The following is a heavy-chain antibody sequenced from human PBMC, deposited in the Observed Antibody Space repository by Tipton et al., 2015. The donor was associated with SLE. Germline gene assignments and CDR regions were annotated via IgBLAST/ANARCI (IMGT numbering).Heavy chain of an antibody. CDR1: GGSISSHY. D-gene: IGHD5-18*01. CDR2: IYYSGST. CDR3: AREFRVDTAWRFDY. V-gene: IGHV4-59*11. Sequence: TLSLTCTVSGGSISSHYWSWIRQPPGKGLEWIGYIYYSGSTNYNPSLKSRVTISVDTSKNQFSLKLSSVTAADTAVYYCAREFRVDTAWRFDYWGQGTLVTVSS. J-gene: IGHJ4*02.